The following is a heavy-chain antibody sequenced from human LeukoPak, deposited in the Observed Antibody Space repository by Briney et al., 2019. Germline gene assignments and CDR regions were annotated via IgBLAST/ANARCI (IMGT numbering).Heavy chain of an antibody. CDR1: GFIFSSYS. V-gene: IGHV3-48*01. J-gene: IGHJ4*02. Sequence: PGGSLRLSCAASGFIFSSYSMNWVRQAPGKGLECVSYISSSSSTIYYADSVKGRFTISRDNAKNSLYLQMNSLRAEDTAVYYCARDFHRRVYDSSGYSPYWGQGTLVTVSS. CDR3: ARDFHRRVYDSSGYSPY. D-gene: IGHD3-22*01. CDR2: ISSSSSTI.